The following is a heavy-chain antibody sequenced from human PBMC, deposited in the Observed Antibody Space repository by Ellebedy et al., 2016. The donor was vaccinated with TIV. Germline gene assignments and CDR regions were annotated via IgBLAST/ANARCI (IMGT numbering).Heavy chain of an antibody. CDR3: ARGGTASGLDY. J-gene: IGHJ4*02. Sequence: AASVKVSCKASGYTITIHYFHWLRQAPGQGLEWMGMIDPSVGSTSYTQNLQGRLILTRDTSTSTVYMDLSSLTSEDTAVYYCARGGTASGLDYWGQGTLVTVSS. D-gene: IGHD2-21*02. V-gene: IGHV1-46*01. CDR2: IDPSVGST. CDR1: GYTITIHY.